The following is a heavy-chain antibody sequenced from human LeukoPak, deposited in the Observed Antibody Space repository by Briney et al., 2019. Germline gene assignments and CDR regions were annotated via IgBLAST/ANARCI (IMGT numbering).Heavy chain of an antibody. V-gene: IGHV1-69*13. Sequence: ASVKVSCKASGGTFSSYAISWVRQAPGQGLEWMGGIIPIFGTANYAQKFQGRVTITADESTSTAYMELSSLRSEDTAVYYCASLGYCSSTSCLDMGGYWGQGTLVTVSS. CDR1: GGTFSSYA. D-gene: IGHD2-2*01. CDR2: IIPIFGTA. J-gene: IGHJ4*02. CDR3: ASLGYCSSTSCLDMGGY.